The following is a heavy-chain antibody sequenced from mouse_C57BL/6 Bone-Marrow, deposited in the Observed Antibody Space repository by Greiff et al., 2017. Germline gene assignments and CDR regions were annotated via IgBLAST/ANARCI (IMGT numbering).Heavy chain of an antibody. J-gene: IGHJ3*01. CDR2: INPGSGGT. V-gene: IGHV1-54*01. CDR3: ARSRELLPFAY. D-gene: IGHD2-1*01. CDR1: GYAFTNYL. Sequence: QVQLQQSGAELVRPGTSVKVSCKASGYAFTNYLIEWVKQRPGQGLEWIGVINPGSGGTNYNEKFKGKATLTADKSSSTAYMQLSSLTSEDSAVYFCARSRELLPFAYWGQGTLVTVSA.